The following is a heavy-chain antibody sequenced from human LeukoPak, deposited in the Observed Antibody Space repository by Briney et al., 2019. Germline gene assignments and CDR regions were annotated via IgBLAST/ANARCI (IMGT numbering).Heavy chain of an antibody. D-gene: IGHD2-2*01. CDR3: ARDRYCSSTSCYHPDAFDI. J-gene: IGHJ3*02. V-gene: IGHV1-18*01. CDR1: GYTFTSYG. Sequence: ASVKVSCKASGYTFTSYGISWVRQAPGQGLEWMGWISAYSGNTNYAQKLQGRVTMTTDTSTSTAYMELRSLRSDDTAVYYCARDRYCSSTSCYHPDAFDIWGQGTMVTVSS. CDR2: ISAYSGNT.